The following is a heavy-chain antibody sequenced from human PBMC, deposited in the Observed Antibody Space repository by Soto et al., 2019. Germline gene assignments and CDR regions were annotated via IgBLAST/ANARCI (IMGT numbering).Heavy chain of an antibody. CDR2: IHASGGT. CDR1: GGSLSSGSYY. CDR3: ARDPCSGGSCYFDDLDH. Sequence: SETLSLTCTVSGGSLSSGSYYWTWIRQHPGKGLEWIGYIHASGGTYYNPSLKSRVTISIDTSKNQFSLNLISVTAADTAVYYCARDPCSGGSCYFDDLDHWGQGALVTVSS. D-gene: IGHD2-15*01. J-gene: IGHJ4*02. V-gene: IGHV4-31*03.